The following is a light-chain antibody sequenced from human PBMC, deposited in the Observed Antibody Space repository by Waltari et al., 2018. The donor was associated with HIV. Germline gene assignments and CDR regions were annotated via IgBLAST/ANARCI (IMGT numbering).Light chain of an antibody. J-gene: IGLJ2*01. Sequence: QSMLAQPPSVSGAPGQRITISCAGSSSNIGAGYDVHWYQHLPGTAPKLLIYTNTRRPSGVPDRFSGSKSGTSASLAITGLQAEDEADYYCQSYDSSLSGVLFGGGTKLTVL. CDR2: TNT. CDR3: QSYDSSLSGVL. V-gene: IGLV1-40*01. CDR1: SSNIGAGYD.